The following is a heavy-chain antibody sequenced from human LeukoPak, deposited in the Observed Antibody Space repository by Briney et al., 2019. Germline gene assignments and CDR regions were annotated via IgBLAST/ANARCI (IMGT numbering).Heavy chain of an antibody. CDR2: ISSSGSTI. J-gene: IGHJ4*02. V-gene: IGHV3-48*03. D-gene: IGHD6-6*01. Sequence: GGSLRLSCAASGFTFSSYEMHWVRQAPGKGLEWVSYISSSGSTIYYADSVKGRFTISRDNAKNSLYLQMNSLRAEDTAVYYCASHPTSSIAARTGFDYWGQGTLVTVSS. CDR1: GFTFSSYE. CDR3: ASHPTSSIAARTGFDY.